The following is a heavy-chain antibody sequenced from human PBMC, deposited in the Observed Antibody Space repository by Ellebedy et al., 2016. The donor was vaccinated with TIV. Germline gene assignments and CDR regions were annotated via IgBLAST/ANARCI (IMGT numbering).Heavy chain of an antibody. V-gene: IGHV3-23*01. D-gene: IGHD3-22*01. CDR2: ISGSGVST. CDR3: AKDPAFVYDNSYYYLDF. Sequence: PGGSLRLSCAAYGFTFSSYAMSWVRQAPGKGLEWVSGISGSGVSTAYADSVKGRFTISRDNSKNTMYLQMNSLRAEDTAIYYCAKDPAFVYDNSYYYLDFWGQGTRVTASS. J-gene: IGHJ4*02. CDR1: GFTFSSYA.